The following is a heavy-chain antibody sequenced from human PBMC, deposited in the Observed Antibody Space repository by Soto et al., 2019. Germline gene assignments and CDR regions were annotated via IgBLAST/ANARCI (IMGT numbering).Heavy chain of an antibody. J-gene: IGHJ6*02. CDR3: ARDRHGMDV. CDR2: IGIAGDT. Sequence: DVQLVESGGTLVQPGGSLRLSCAASGFSFSDYDMHWVRQATGKGLEWVSGIGIAGDTYYSGSVKGRFTISRENAKNSVYLQMNSLRAGDTAVYYCARDRHGMDVWGQGTTVTV. V-gene: IGHV3-13*01. CDR1: GFSFSDYD.